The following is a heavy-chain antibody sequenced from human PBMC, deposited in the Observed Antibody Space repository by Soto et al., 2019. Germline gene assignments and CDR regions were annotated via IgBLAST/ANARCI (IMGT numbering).Heavy chain of an antibody. CDR3: ARECSGTGVKWLDP. D-gene: IGHD6-13*01. CDR2: ISAYNGNT. V-gene: IGHV1-18*01. J-gene: IGHJ5*02. Sequence: ASVKVAWKASGYTLTSYGISWVRQAPGQGLEWMGWISAYNGNTNYAQKLQGRVTMTTDTSTSTAYMELRSLRSDDTAVDYCARECSGTGVKWLDPWGEANLVTVCS. CDR1: GYTLTSYG.